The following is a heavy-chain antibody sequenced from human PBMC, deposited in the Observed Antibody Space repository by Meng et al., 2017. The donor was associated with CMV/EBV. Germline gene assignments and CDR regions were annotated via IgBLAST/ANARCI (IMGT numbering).Heavy chain of an antibody. D-gene: IGHD6-13*01. CDR2: ISSSSSYI. J-gene: IGHJ6*02. CDR1: GFTFSSYS. Sequence: GGSLRLSCAASGFTFSSYSMNWVRQAPGKGLEWVSSISSSSSYIYYADSVKGRFTISRDNAKNSLYLQMNSLRAEDTAVYYCARDGAAAGYYYYTVWTSGAKGPRSPSP. CDR3: ARDGAAAGYYYYTVWTS. V-gene: IGHV3-21*01.